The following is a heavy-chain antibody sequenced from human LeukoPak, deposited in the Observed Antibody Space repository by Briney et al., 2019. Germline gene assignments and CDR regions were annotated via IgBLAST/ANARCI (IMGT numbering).Heavy chain of an antibody. D-gene: IGHD4-17*01. V-gene: IGHV3-66*01. CDR2: IYSGGST. J-gene: IGHJ6*02. CDR3: ARDSLYTPLHGTTVTSYYYYYGMDV. Sequence: QSGGSLRLSCAASGFTVSSNYMSWVRQAPGKGLEWVSVIYSGGSTYYADSVKGRFTISRDNSKNTLYLQMNSLRAEDTAVYYCARDSLYTPLHGTTVTSYYYYYGMDVWGQGTTVTVXS. CDR1: GFTVSSNY.